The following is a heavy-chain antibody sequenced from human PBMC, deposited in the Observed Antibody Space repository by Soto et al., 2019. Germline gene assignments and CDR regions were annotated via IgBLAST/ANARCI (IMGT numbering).Heavy chain of an antibody. J-gene: IGHJ6*02. D-gene: IGHD3-10*01. V-gene: IGHV4-34*01. CDR2: INHSGST. Sequence: PSEALSLTCAVYGGSFSGYYWSWIRQPPGKGLEWIGEINHSGSTNYNPSLKSRVTISVDTSKNQFSLKLSSVTAADTAVYYCARGAGGYYYGSGPPPQGMDVWGQGTTVTVSS. CDR1: GGSFSGYY. CDR3: ARGAGGYYYGSGPPPQGMDV.